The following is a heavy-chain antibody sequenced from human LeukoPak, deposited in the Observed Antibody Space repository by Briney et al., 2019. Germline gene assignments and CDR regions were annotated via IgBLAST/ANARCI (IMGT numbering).Heavy chain of an antibody. CDR1: RFTLSTYA. Sequence: GGSLRLSCAASRFTLSTYAMSWVRQAPGKGLEWVSAISGSGGSTYYADSVKGRFTISRDNSKNTLYLQMNSLRAEDTAVYYCAKRQYSGSYYYFDYWGQGTMVTVSS. CDR2: ISGSGGST. J-gene: IGHJ4*03. CDR3: AKRQYSGSYYYFDY. V-gene: IGHV3-23*01. D-gene: IGHD1-26*01.